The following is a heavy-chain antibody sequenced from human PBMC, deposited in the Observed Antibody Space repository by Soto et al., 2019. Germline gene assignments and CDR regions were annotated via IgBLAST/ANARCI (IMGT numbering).Heavy chain of an antibody. V-gene: IGHV4-31*03. J-gene: IGHJ6*02. CDR1: GGSISSGGYY. D-gene: IGHD3-10*01. CDR3: ARGFGDRGGYYYYGMDV. Sequence: SETLSLTCTVSGGSISSGGYYWSWIRQHPGKGLEWIGYIYYSGSTYYNPSLKSRVTISVDTSKNQFSLKLSSVTAADTAVYYCARGFGDRGGYYYYGMDVWGQGTTVTVSS. CDR2: IYYSGST.